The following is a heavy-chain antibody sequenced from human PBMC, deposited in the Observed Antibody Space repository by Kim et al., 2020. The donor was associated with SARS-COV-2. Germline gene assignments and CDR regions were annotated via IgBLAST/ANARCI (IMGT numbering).Heavy chain of an antibody. J-gene: IGHJ4*02. V-gene: IGHV3-11*04. D-gene: IGHD6-13*01. Sequence: IYYADSVKGRFTISRDNAKNSLYLQMNSLRAEDTAVYYCARAPQGIAPDYWGQGTLVTVSS. CDR2: I. CDR3: ARAPQGIAPDY.